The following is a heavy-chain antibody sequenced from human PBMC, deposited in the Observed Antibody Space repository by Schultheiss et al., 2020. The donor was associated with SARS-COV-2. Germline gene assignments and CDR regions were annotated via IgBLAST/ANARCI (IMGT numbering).Heavy chain of an antibody. CDR3: AKDDITIFGVVTHYYGMDV. CDR1: GFTFSSYS. D-gene: IGHD3-3*01. J-gene: IGHJ6*02. V-gene: IGHV3-30*18. Sequence: GGSLRLSCAASGFTFSSYSMNWVRQAPGKGLEWVAVISYDGSNKYYADSVKGRFTISRDNSKNTLYLQMNSLRAEDTAVYYCAKDDITIFGVVTHYYGMDVWGQGTTVTVSS. CDR2: ISYDGSNK.